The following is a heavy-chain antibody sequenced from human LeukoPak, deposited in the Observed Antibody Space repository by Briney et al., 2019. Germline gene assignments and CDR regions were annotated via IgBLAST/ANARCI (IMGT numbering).Heavy chain of an antibody. J-gene: IGHJ5*02. V-gene: IGHV1-46*01. CDR3: ARGGYYDSSGSFDP. D-gene: IGHD3-22*01. Sequence: GASVKVSCKASGYTFARYYIHWVRQPPGQGLEWMGIINPSVGSTRYAQKFQGRVTMTRDTSTSTVYMELSSLRSDDTAVYYCARGGYYDSSGSFDPWGQGTLVTVSS. CDR2: INPSVGST. CDR1: GYTFARYY.